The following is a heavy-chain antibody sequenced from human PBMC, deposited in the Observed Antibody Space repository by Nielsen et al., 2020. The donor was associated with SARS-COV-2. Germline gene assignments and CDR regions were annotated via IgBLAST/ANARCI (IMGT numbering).Heavy chain of an antibody. J-gene: IGHJ4*02. Sequence: GESLKISCAASGFTFSTYWMHWVRQAPGKGLVWVSRLNSDGSTTTYADSVKGRFTISRDNADNSFYLQMNSLRAEDTAVYYCAKDYTSSRLRYYFDYWGQGTLVTVSS. D-gene: IGHD2-2*02. CDR2: LNSDGSTT. V-gene: IGHV3-74*01. CDR1: GFTFSTYW. CDR3: AKDYTSSRLRYYFDY.